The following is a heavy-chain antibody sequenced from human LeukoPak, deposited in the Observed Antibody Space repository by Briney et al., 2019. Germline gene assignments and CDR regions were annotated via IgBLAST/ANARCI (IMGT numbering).Heavy chain of an antibody. Sequence: SETLSLTCAVYGGSFSGYSWSWIRQPPGKGLEWIGEINHSGSTNYNTSLKSRLTISLDTSKNQLSLKLIAVTAADTAVYYCARGRYCSGGSCYYNPWGQGTLVTVSS. D-gene: IGHD2-15*01. CDR3: ARGRYCSGGSCYYNP. J-gene: IGHJ5*02. V-gene: IGHV4-34*01. CDR2: INHSGST. CDR1: GGSFSGYS.